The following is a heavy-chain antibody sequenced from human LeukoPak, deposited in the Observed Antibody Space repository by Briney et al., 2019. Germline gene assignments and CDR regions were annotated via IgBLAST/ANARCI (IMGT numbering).Heavy chain of an antibody. CDR1: GGSISSYY. CDR3: ARRDFWSGYFDY. CDR2: IYYSGST. J-gene: IGHJ4*02. Sequence: SETLSLTCTVTGGSISSYYWSWIRQPPGKGLEWIGYIYYSGSTNYNPSLKSRVTISVDTSKNQFSLKLSSVTAADTAVYYCARRDFWSGYFDYWGQGTLVTVSS. D-gene: IGHD3-3*01. V-gene: IGHV4-59*01.